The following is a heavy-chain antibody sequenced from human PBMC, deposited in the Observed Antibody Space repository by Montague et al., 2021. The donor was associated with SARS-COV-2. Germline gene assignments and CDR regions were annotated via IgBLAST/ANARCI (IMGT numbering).Heavy chain of an antibody. J-gene: IGHJ4*02. Sequence: SETLSLTCSVSSGSIISSGYYWGWIRQPPGKELEWIGNIYYSGTTCYNPSLQSRGTISVDTSKNHLSLRLGSVTAADTAVYFCARGMIRGVTTPFDYWGQGSQVTVSS. CDR3: ARGMIRGVTTPFDY. CDR2: IYYSGTT. D-gene: IGHD3-10*01. V-gene: IGHV4-39*02. CDR1: SGSIISSGYY.